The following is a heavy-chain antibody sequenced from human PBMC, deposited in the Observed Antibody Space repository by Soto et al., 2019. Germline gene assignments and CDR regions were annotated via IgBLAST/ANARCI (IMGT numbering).Heavy chain of an antibody. CDR2: IIPIFGTA. Sequence: ASAQSYFKAAGGTFSSYAISWVRQAPGQWLEWMGGIIPIFGTANYAQKFQGRVTITADESTSTAYMELSSLRSEDTAVYYCARGAAGGYCSSTSCYTRYDAFDIWGQGTMVTVSS. V-gene: IGHV1-69*13. CDR1: GGTFSSYA. D-gene: IGHD2-2*02. J-gene: IGHJ3*02. CDR3: ARGAAGGYCSSTSCYTRYDAFDI.